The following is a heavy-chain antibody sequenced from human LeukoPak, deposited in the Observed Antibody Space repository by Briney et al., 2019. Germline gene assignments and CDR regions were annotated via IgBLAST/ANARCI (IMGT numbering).Heavy chain of an antibody. V-gene: IGHV4-59*01. CDR3: AGGLGYCSGGSCAYFDY. Sequence: TSETLSLTCTVSGGSISSYYWSWIRQPPGKGLEWIGYIYYSGSTNYNPSLMSRVTISVDTSKNQFSLKLSSVTAADTAVYYCAGGLGYCSGGSCAYFDYWGQGTLVTVSS. CDR1: GGSISSYY. J-gene: IGHJ4*02. D-gene: IGHD2-15*01. CDR2: IYYSGST.